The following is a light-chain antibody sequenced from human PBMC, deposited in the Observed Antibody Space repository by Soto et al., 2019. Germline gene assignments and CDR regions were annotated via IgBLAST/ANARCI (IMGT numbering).Light chain of an antibody. Sequence: QSALTQPPPASASRGQSVAISCTGTSSDVGAFDYVSWYQHHPGKVPKLLIYDVTKRPSGVPDRFSGSKSGNTASLTVSGLQAEDEADYYCSSYAGSNNGVFGGGTQLTVL. CDR1: SSDVGAFDY. J-gene: IGLJ3*02. CDR2: DVT. CDR3: SSYAGSNNGV. V-gene: IGLV2-8*01.